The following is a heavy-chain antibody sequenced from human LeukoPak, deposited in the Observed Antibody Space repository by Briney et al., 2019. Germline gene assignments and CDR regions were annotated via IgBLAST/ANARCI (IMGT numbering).Heavy chain of an antibody. CDR3: ARGRFLEWLLAKDAFGI. J-gene: IGHJ3*02. CDR1: GGSISSGGYY. D-gene: IGHD3-3*01. Sequence: SETLSLTCTVSGGSISSGGYYWSWIRQHPGKGLEWIGYIYYSGSTYYNPSLKSRVTISVDTSKNQFSLKLSSVTAADTAVYYCARGRFLEWLLAKDAFGIWGQGTMVTVSS. CDR2: IYYSGST. V-gene: IGHV4-31*03.